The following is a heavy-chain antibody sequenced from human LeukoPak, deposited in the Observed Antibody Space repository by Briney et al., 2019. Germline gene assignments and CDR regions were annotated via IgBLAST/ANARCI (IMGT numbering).Heavy chain of an antibody. D-gene: IGHD3-3*01. CDR1: GFTFSSYG. J-gene: IGHJ3*01. V-gene: IGHV3-30*03. CDR2: ISYDGSNK. CDR3: ARESGWGLPHTPDF. Sequence: PGGSLRLSCAASGFTFSSYGMHWVRQAPGKGLEWVAVISYDGSNKYYADSVKGRFTISRDNSKNTLYLQMNSLRAEDTAVYYCARESGWGLPHTPDFWGQGTMVTVSS.